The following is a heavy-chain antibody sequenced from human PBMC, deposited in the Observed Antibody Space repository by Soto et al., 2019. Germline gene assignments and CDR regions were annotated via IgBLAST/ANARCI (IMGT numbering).Heavy chain of an antibody. V-gene: IGHV1-69*12. D-gene: IGHD3-22*01. Sequence: QVQLVQSGAEVKKPGSSVKVSCKASGGTFSSYAISWVRQAPGQGLEWMGGIIPIFGTANYAQKFQGRVTITADESTTTAYLELSSLRSEDTAVYYCARWTRYYDSNAFDIWGQGTMVNVSS. CDR2: IIPIFGTA. CDR3: ARWTRYYDSNAFDI. J-gene: IGHJ3*02. CDR1: GGTFSSYA.